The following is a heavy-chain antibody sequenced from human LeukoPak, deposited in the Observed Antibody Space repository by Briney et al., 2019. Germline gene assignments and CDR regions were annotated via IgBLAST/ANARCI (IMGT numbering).Heavy chain of an antibody. J-gene: IGHJ5*02. CDR1: GGSISSSSYY. CDR3: ARLLNYDILTGYPLNWFDP. Sequence: SETLSLTCTVSGGSISSSSYYWGWIRQPPGKGLEWTGYIYYSGSTNYNPSLKSRVTISVDTSKNQFSLKLSSVTAADAAVYYCARLLNYDILTGYPLNWFDPWGQGTLVTVSS. D-gene: IGHD3-9*01. V-gene: IGHV4-61*05. CDR2: IYYSGST.